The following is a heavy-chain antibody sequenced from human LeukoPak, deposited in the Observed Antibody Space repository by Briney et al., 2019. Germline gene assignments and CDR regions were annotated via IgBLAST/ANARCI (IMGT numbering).Heavy chain of an antibody. CDR2: ISSSSSTI. CDR3: ARDRDGYTSGGDY. CDR1: GYTFSSYS. D-gene: IGHD5-24*01. J-gene: IGHJ4*02. Sequence: PGGTLRLSCAVSGYTFSSYSMNWVRQAPAKGLEWVSYISSSSSTIYYADSVKGRFTITRDNAKNSLYLQMNSLRAEDTAVYYCARDRDGYTSGGDYWGQGTLVTVSS. V-gene: IGHV3-48*01.